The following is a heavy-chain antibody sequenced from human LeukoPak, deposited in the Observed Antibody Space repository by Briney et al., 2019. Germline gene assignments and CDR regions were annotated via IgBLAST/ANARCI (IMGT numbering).Heavy chain of an antibody. CDR1: GFTFSNYG. V-gene: IGHV1-3*01. CDR2: INAGNGDT. Sequence: GGSLRLSCAASGFTFSNYGMHWVRQAPGQRLEWMGWINAGNGDTKYSQNFQGTVSITRDTSASTAYMELSSLRSEDTAVYYCARETSVTQNDAFDIWGQGTMVTVSS. J-gene: IGHJ3*02. D-gene: IGHD4-17*01. CDR3: ARETSVTQNDAFDI.